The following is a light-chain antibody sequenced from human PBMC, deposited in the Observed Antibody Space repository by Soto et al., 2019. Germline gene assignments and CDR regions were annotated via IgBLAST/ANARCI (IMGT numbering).Light chain of an antibody. CDR2: DAS. Sequence: EIVLIQSPATLSLSPGERATLSCRASQSVGSYLAWYQHKPGQAPRLLISDASNRATGIPARFSGSGSETDFTLTISSLEPEDSAVYYCQQRSNWPSLTLGGGTKGDIK. CDR3: QQRSNWPSLT. V-gene: IGKV3-11*01. CDR1: QSVGSY. J-gene: IGKJ4*01.